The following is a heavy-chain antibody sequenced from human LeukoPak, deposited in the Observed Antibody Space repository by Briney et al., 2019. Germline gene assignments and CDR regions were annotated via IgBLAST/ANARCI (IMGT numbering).Heavy chain of an antibody. J-gene: IGHJ4*02. V-gene: IGHV3-15*01. CDR2: IKSTRDGGTT. D-gene: IGHD3-10*02. Sequence: PGGSLRLSCAASVFSFSRAWRSWVRQAPGKGLECVGRIKSTRDGGTTDYAAPVKGRFTIHRDDSKNTLFLQVNRLKIEDTAVYYCTPVTLRPVRLWGQGTLVTVSS. CDR3: TPVTLRPVRL. CDR1: VFSFSRAW.